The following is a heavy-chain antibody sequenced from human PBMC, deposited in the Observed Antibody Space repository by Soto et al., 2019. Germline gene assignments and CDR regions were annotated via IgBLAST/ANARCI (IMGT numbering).Heavy chain of an antibody. Sequence: GXSVKVSCKASGGPFSSYAIIWGRQAPGQGLEWMGGIIPIFGTANYAQKFQGRVTITADESTSTAYMELSSLRSEDTAVYYCASSGGSYGVDWFDPWGQGTLVTVSS. CDR1: GGPFSSYA. CDR2: IIPIFGTA. D-gene: IGHD1-26*01. CDR3: ASSGGSYGVDWFDP. J-gene: IGHJ5*02. V-gene: IGHV1-69*01.